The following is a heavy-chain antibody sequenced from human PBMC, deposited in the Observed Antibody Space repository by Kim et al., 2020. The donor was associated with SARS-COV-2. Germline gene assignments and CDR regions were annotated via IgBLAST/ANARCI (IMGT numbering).Heavy chain of an antibody. D-gene: IGHD3-22*01. Sequence: GGSLRLSCAASGFTFSSYGMHWVRQAPGKGLEWVAVISYDGSNKYYADSVKGRFTISRDNSKNTLYLQMNSLRAEDTAVYYCARGPYDSSGYYLGYWGQGTLVTVSS. J-gene: IGHJ4*02. CDR2: ISYDGSNK. CDR1: GFTFSSYG. CDR3: ARGPYDSSGYYLGY. V-gene: IGHV3-33*05.